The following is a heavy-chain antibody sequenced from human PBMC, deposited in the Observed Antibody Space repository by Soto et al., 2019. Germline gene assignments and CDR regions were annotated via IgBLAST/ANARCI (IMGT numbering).Heavy chain of an antibody. CDR2: IDPSDSYT. Sequence: GESLKISCEGSGYSFTSNWITWVRQMPGKGLEWTGRIDPSDSYTKYSPSFQGHVTISVDKSTTTAYLQWSSLEASDTAMYYCGRLTSYDFSRVDVWGHGTTVTVSS. J-gene: IGHJ6*02. CDR3: GRLTSYDFSRVDV. D-gene: IGHD3-3*01. CDR1: GYSFTSNW. V-gene: IGHV5-10-1*01.